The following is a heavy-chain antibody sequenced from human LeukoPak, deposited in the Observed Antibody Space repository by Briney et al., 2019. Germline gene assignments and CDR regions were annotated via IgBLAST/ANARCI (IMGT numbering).Heavy chain of an antibody. J-gene: IGHJ4*02. CDR2: IYTDGST. Sequence: PSQTLSLTCTVSGGSVSRGYYYWSWIWPPAGERLEWIGRIYTDGSTYYNPSLKSRVTISLDTSKNHFSLKLTSVTAADTAVYYCAREAVSGPFHYWGQGTLVTVSS. CDR1: GGSVSRGYYY. V-gene: IGHV4-61*02. CDR3: AREAVSGPFHY. D-gene: IGHD6-19*01.